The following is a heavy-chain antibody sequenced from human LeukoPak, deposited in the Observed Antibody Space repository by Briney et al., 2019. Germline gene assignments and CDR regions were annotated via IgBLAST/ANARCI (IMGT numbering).Heavy chain of an antibody. V-gene: IGHV6-1*01. Sequence: SQTLSLTCAISGDSVPSNSAAWNWIRQSPSRGLDWLGRTYYRSKWYNDYAVSVKSRITINPDTSKNQFSLQLNSVTPEDTAVYYCAREVFLGTAPIHGGFDYWGQGTLVTVSS. CDR1: GDSVPSNSAA. J-gene: IGHJ4*02. CDR2: TYYRSKWYN. D-gene: IGHD3-16*01. CDR3: AREVFLGTAPIHGGFDY.